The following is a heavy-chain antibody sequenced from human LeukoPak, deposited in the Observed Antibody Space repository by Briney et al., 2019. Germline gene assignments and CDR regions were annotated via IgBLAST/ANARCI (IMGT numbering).Heavy chain of an antibody. Sequence: SETLSLTCTVSGGSISSNSNYWAWTRQPPGRGLEWIGSISYGGSTYYSPSLESRVTISVDTSKNQFSLRLSSVTAADTAVYYCARQALWFFDHWGQGTLVTVSS. V-gene: IGHV4-39*01. CDR2: ISYGGST. D-gene: IGHD2-21*01. CDR3: ARQALWFFDH. J-gene: IGHJ4*02. CDR1: GGSISSNSNY.